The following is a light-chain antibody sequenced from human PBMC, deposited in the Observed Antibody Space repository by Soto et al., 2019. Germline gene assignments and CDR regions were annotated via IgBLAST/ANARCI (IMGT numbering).Light chain of an antibody. V-gene: IGLV2-14*01. Sequence: QSALTQPASVSGSPGQSITISCTGTSSDVGGYNHVSWYQQHPGKAPQLIIFEVSYRPSGVSNRFSGSKSGNTASLNISGLQAEDEADYYCCSYSTSNTWVFGGGTKLTVL. CDR3: CSYSTSNTWV. J-gene: IGLJ3*02. CDR2: EVS. CDR1: SSDVGGYNH.